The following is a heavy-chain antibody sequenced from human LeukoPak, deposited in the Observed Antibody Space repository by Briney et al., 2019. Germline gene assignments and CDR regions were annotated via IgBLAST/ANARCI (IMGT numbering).Heavy chain of an antibody. V-gene: IGHV4-39*07. J-gene: IGHJ4*02. CDR2: INHSGST. CDR3: ARGPWRGYYDSSGRRSGAFDY. Sequence: SETLSLTCTVSGGSISSGGYYWSWIRQPPGKGLEWIGEINHSGSTNYNPSLKSRVTISVDTSKNQFSLKLSSVTAADTAVYYCARGPWRGYYDSSGRRSGAFDYWGQGTLVTVSS. CDR1: GGSISSGGYY. D-gene: IGHD3-22*01.